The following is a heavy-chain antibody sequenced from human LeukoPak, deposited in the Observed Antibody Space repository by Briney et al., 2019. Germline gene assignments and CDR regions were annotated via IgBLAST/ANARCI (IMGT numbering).Heavy chain of an antibody. V-gene: IGHV3-30-3*01. CDR1: GFTFSSYA. CDR2: ISYDGSNK. D-gene: IGHD6-13*01. Sequence: GRSLRLSCAASGFTFSSYAMHWVRQAPGKGLEGVAVISYDGSNKYYADSVKGRFTISRDNSKNTLYLQMNSLRAEDTAVYYCAKDHPTYSSSWYVTGLFDYWGQGTLVTVSS. J-gene: IGHJ4*02. CDR3: AKDHPTYSSSWYVTGLFDY.